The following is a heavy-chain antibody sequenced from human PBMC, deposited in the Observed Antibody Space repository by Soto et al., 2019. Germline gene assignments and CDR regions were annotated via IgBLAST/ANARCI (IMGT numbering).Heavy chain of an antibody. V-gene: IGHV1-18*04. CDR2: ISAYNGNT. Sequence: ASVKVSCKASGYTCTSYGISWVLQAPGQGLEWMGWISAYNGNTNYAQKLQGRVTMTTDTSTSTAYMELRSLRSDDTAVYYCARDRRLLWFGELLWGYYYYYYGMDVWGQGTTVTVSS. CDR1: GYTCTSYG. J-gene: IGHJ6*02. CDR3: ARDRRLLWFGELLWGYYYYYYGMDV. D-gene: IGHD3-10*01.